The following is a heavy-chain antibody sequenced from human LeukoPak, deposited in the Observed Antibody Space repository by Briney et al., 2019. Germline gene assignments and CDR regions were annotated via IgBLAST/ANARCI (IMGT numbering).Heavy chain of an antibody. CDR2: IYTSGST. D-gene: IGHD3-9*01. CDR3: ARGGVTYYDILTGSAGLPDLYGMDV. CDR1: GGSISSGSDY. V-gene: IGHV4-61*09. Sequence: PSQTLSRTCAVSGGSISSGSDYWTWIRQPAGKGLEWIGHIYTSGSTNYNPSLKSRVTISVDTSKNQFSLQLNSVTPEDTAVYYCARGGVTYYDILTGSAGLPDLYGMDVWGQGTTVTVSS. J-gene: IGHJ6*02.